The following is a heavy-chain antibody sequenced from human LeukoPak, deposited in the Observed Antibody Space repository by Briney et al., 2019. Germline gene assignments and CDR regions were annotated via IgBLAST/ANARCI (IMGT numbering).Heavy chain of an antibody. D-gene: IGHD3-22*01. CDR1: GFTYSSYA. CDR2: ISGSGGST. CDR3: AKGVSDSSGYYYGGSDAFDI. V-gene: IGHV3-23*01. J-gene: IGHJ3*02. Sequence: GGSLRLSCAASGFTYSSYAMSWVRQAPGKGLEWVSAISGSGGSTYYADSVKGRFTISRDNSKNTLYLQMNSLRAEDTAVYYCAKGVSDSSGYYYGGSDAFDIWGQGTMVTVSS.